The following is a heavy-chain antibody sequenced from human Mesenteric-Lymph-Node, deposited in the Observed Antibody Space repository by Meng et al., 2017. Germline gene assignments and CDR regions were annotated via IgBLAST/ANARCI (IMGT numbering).Heavy chain of an antibody. J-gene: IGHJ4*02. CDR2: IFTSGST. CDR1: GGSISSGTYY. D-gene: IGHD3-10*01. CDR3: ARDLGGFMVRGVISYYFDY. Sequence: LRLSCTVSGGSISSGTYYWSWIRQPAGKGLEWIGRIFTSGSTNYNPSLKSRVTISVDTSKNQFSLKLSSVTAADTAVYYCARDLGGFMVRGVISYYFDYWGQGTLVTVSS. V-gene: IGHV4-61*02.